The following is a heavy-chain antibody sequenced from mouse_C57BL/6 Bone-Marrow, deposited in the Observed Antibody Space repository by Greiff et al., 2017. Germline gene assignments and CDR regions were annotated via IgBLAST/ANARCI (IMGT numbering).Heavy chain of an antibody. CDR2: MHPNGGSP. V-gene: IGHV1-64*01. J-gene: IGHJ4*01. CDR1: GYTFTNYW. Sequence: VQLQQPGAELVKPGASVKLSCKASGYTFTNYWMHWVKQRPGQGLEWIGMMHPNGGSPDYNEKFKSEATLSVDKSSRTAYMELSSLTSEDSAVYYFARSYDYDAYTMDYWGQGPSVTVSS. D-gene: IGHD2-4*01. CDR3: ARSYDYDAYTMDY.